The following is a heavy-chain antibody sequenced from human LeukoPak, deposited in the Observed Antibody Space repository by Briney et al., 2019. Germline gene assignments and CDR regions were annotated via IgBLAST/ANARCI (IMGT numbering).Heavy chain of an antibody. CDR3: AKMPGIAAAGIFDY. V-gene: IGHV4-59*01. CDR1: AGSISSYY. Sequence: SETLSLTCTVSAGSISSYYWSWIRQPPGKGLEWIGYIYYSGSTNYNPSLKSRVTISVDTSKNQFSLKLSSVTAADTAVYYCAKMPGIAAAGIFDYWGQGTLVTVSS. D-gene: IGHD6-13*01. CDR2: IYYSGST. J-gene: IGHJ4*02.